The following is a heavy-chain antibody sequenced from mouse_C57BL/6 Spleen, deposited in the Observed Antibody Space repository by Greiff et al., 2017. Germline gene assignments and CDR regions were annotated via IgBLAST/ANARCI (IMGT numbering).Heavy chain of an antibody. J-gene: IGHJ2*01. CDR1: GYTFTSYW. CDR3: ARERTWYFDY. CDR2: IDPSDSET. V-gene: IGHV1-52*01. Sequence: QVQLKQPGAELVRPGSSVKLSCKASGYTFTSYWMHWVKQRPIQGLEWIGNIDPSDSETHYNQKFKDKATLTVDKSSSTAYMQLSSLTSEDSAVYYCARERTWYFDYWGQGTTLTVSS.